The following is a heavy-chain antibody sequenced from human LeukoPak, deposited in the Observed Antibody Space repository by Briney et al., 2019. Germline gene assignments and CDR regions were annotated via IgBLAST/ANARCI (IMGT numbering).Heavy chain of an antibody. V-gene: IGHV3-23*01. CDR2: ISGSGGST. Sequence: GSLRLSCAASGFTFSSYAMSWVRQAPGKGLEWVSAISGSGGSTYYADSVKGRFTISRDNSKNTLYLQMNSLRAEDTAVYYCAISIAAAGHLVGEFDPWGQGTLVTVSS. J-gene: IGHJ5*02. CDR1: GFTFSSYA. CDR3: AISIAAAGHLVGEFDP. D-gene: IGHD6-13*01.